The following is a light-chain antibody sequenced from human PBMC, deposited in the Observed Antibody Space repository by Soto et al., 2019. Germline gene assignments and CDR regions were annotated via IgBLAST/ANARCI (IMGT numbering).Light chain of an antibody. J-gene: IGLJ1*01. CDR1: PSNIGAGFD. V-gene: IGLV1-40*01. Sequence: QSVLTQPPSVSGAPGQRITISCTGSPSNIGAGFDVHWYQQFPGTAPKLLIYGTTSRPSGVPDRFSGSQSGTSASLAITGLQAGDEADYYCCSYAGTYSYVFGTGTKLTVL. CDR2: GTT. CDR3: CSYAGTYSYV.